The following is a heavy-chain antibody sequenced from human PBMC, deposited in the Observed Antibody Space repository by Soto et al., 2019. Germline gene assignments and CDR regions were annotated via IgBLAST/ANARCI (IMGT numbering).Heavy chain of an antibody. J-gene: IGHJ6*02. V-gene: IGHV1-8*01. Sequence: QVQLVQSGAEVKKPGASVKVSCTFTSYDINWVRQAAGQGLEWMAWMNPNSGDTRFAQKFQGRVTMTRDTAKFTAYRELSTLRSEDTAVYYCARGPGSSDWRFSYYYMGVWDQGTTVTVSS. CDR1: FTSYD. CDR2: MNPNSGDT. CDR3: ARGPGSSDWRFSYYYMGV. D-gene: IGHD6-19*01.